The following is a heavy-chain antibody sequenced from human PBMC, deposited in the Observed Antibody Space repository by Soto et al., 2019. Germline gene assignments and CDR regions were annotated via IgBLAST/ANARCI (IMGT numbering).Heavy chain of an antibody. V-gene: IGHV1-69*02. CDR1: GGTFSSYT. CDR2: IIPILGIA. J-gene: IGHJ4*02. D-gene: IGHD3-10*01. Sequence: ASVKVSCKASGGTFSSYTISWVRQAPGQGLEWMGRIIPILGIANYAQKFQGRVTITADKSTSTAYMELSSLRSEDTAVYYCARGDGSGSYYNVDPDVLILWGQGTLVTVSS. CDR3: ARGDGSGSYYNVDPDVLIL.